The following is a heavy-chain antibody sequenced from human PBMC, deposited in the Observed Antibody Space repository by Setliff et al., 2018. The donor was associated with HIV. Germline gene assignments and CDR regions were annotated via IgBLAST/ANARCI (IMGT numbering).Heavy chain of an antibody. V-gene: IGHV4-61*10. D-gene: IGHD6-19*01. Sequence: SETLSLTCTVSGDSVTSDSYYWSWIRQPAGKTLEWIGRIYFSGSTNYNPSLKSRVTISIDTSKNQLSLKLSSVTAADTAVYYCARLRIAVAGTLYWYFDLWGRGTLVTVSS. CDR1: GDSVTSDSYY. CDR3: ARLRIAVAGTLYWYFDL. J-gene: IGHJ2*01. CDR2: IYFSGST.